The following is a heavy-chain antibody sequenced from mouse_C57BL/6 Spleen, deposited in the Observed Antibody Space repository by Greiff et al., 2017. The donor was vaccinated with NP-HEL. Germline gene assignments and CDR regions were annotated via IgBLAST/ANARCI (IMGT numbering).Heavy chain of an antibody. CDR2: IDPSDSYT. J-gene: IGHJ4*01. V-gene: IGHV1-50*01. CDR3: ARGGGDYDVYYYAMDY. D-gene: IGHD2-4*01. Sequence: QVQLQQPGAELVKPGASVKLSCKASGYTFTSYWMQWVKQRPGQGLEWIGEIDPSDSYTNYNQKFKGKATLTVDTSSSTAYMQLSSLTSEDSAVYYCARGGGDYDVYYYAMDYWGQGTSVTVSS. CDR1: GYTFTSYW.